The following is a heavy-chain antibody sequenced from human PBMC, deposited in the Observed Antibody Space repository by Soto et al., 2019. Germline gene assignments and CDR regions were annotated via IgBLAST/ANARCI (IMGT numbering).Heavy chain of an antibody. V-gene: IGHV3-48*01. CDR1: GFTFSSYS. Sequence: AGGSLRLSCAASGFTFSSYSMNWVRQAPGKGLEWVSYISSSSSTIYYADSVKGRFTISRDNAKNSLYLQMNSLRAEDTAVYYCARVNYDFWSGYREIDAFDIWGQGTMVTVSS. D-gene: IGHD3-3*01. J-gene: IGHJ3*02. CDR3: ARVNYDFWSGYREIDAFDI. CDR2: ISSSSSTI.